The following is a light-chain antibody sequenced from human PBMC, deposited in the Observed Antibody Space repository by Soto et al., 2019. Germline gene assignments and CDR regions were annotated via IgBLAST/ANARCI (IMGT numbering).Light chain of an antibody. Sequence: IRMTQSPSSLPASTGDRVTITCRASQALSNYLAWYQQKPGKAPDLLIYSASTLQSGVPSRFSGSGSETEFSLTIRALQPEDFATYYCQQLSRYPLTFGGGTKVDIK. V-gene: IGKV1-9*01. J-gene: IGKJ4*01. CDR1: QALSNY. CDR3: QQLSRYPLT. CDR2: SAS.